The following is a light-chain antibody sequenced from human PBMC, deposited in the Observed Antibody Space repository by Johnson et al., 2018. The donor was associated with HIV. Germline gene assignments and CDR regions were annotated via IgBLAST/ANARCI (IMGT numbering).Light chain of an antibody. CDR1: SSNIGNNY. V-gene: IGLV1-51*01. Sequence: QSVLSQPPSVSAAPGQKVTISCSGSSSNIGNNYVSWYQQVPGTAPKLLIYDNDKRPSGIPDRFSASKSGTSATLGITGLQNGDEADYYCGKWDSSLSAGVFGAGTKVTVL. CDR3: GKWDSSLSAGV. CDR2: DND. J-gene: IGLJ1*01.